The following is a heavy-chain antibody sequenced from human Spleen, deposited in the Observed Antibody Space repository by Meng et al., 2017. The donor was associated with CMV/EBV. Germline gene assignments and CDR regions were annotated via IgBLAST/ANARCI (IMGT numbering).Heavy chain of an antibody. D-gene: IGHD5-18*01. V-gene: IGHV1-2*02. CDR3: ARGLLLGIQLWLRFDY. CDR1: GYTFTSYG. J-gene: IGHJ4*02. CDR2: INPNSGGT. Sequence: ASVKVSCKASGYTFTSYGISWVRQAPGQGLEWMGWINPNSGGTNYAQKFQGRVTMTRDTSISTAYMELSRPRSDDTAVYYCARGLLLGIQLWLRFDYWGQGTLVTVSS.